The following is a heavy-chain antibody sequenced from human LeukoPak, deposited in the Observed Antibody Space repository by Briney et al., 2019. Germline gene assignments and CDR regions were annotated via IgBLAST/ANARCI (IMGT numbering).Heavy chain of an antibody. V-gene: IGHV1-18*01. CDR3: ARVAITIFGVVIIPFDY. CDR1: GYTFTSYG. CDR2: ISAYNGNT. J-gene: IGHJ4*02. D-gene: IGHD3-3*01. Sequence: ASVKVSCKASGYTFTSYGISWVRQAPGRGLEWMGWISAYNGNTNYAQKLQGRVTMTTDTSTSTAYMELRSLRSDDTAVYYCARVAITIFGVVIIPFDYWGQGTLVTVSS.